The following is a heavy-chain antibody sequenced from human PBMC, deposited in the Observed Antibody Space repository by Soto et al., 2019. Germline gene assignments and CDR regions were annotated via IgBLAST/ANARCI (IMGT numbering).Heavy chain of an antibody. D-gene: IGHD3-10*01. V-gene: IGHV1-69*13. CDR3: ARGKYYYGSDDYYYGMDV. CDR2: IIPIFGTA. Sequence: SVKVSCKASGGTFSSYAISWVRQAPGQGLEWMGGIIPIFGTANYAQKFQGRVTITADESTSTAYMELSSLRSEDTAVYYCARGKYYYGSDDYYYGMDVWGQGTTVTVSS. J-gene: IGHJ6*02. CDR1: GGTFSSYA.